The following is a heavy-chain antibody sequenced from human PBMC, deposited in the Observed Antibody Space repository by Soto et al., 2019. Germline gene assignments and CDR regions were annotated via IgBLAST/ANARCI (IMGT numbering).Heavy chain of an antibody. CDR2: TYYRSKWYN. CDR3: ARGGQWLVHYYYGMDV. D-gene: IGHD6-19*01. CDR1: GDSVSSNSAV. J-gene: IGHJ6*02. V-gene: IGHV6-1*01. Sequence: SQTLSLTCAISGDSVSSNSAVWNWGRQTPSRGLEWLGRTYYRSKWYNDYAVSVKSRITINPDTSKNQFSLQLNSVTPEDTAVYYGARGGQWLVHYYYGMDVWGQGTTVTVS.